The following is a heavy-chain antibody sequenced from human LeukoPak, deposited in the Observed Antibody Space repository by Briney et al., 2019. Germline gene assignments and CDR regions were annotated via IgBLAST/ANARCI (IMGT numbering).Heavy chain of an antibody. CDR2: INPNSGGT. D-gene: IGHD3-22*01. V-gene: IGHV1-2*06. Sequence: GASVKVSCKASGYTFTGYYMHWVRQAPGQGLEWMGRINPNSGGTNYAQKFQGRVTMTRDTSISTAYMELSRLRSDDTAVYYCASGVPDSSGLTFDYWGQGTLVTVSS. CDR1: GYTFTGYY. CDR3: ASGVPDSSGLTFDY. J-gene: IGHJ4*02.